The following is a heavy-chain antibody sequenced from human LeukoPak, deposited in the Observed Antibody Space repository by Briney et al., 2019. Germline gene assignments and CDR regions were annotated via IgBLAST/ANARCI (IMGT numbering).Heavy chain of an antibody. V-gene: IGHV3-21*01. Sequence: GGSLRLSCAASGFTFSSYSMNWVRQAPGKGLEWVSSISSSSYIYYADSVKGRFTISRDNAKNSLYLQMNSLRAEDTAVYYCARDAPAGRPDRYYFDYWGQGTLVTVSS. CDR2: ISSSSYI. J-gene: IGHJ4*02. CDR3: ARDAPAGRPDRYYFDY. D-gene: IGHD1-14*01. CDR1: GFTFSSYS.